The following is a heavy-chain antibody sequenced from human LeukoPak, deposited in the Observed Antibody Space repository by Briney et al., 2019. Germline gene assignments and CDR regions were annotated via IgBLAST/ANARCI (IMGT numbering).Heavy chain of an antibody. Sequence: PGGSLRLSCAASRFTFSSYGMHWVRQAPGKGLEWVTFIRYDESNKYYADSVKGRFTISRDNAKNSLYLQMNSLRAEDTAVYYCARGIYYGSYYFDYWGQGTLVTVSS. CDR3: ARGIYYGSYYFDY. V-gene: IGHV3-30*02. CDR2: IRYDESNK. CDR1: RFTFSSYG. D-gene: IGHD3-10*01. J-gene: IGHJ4*02.